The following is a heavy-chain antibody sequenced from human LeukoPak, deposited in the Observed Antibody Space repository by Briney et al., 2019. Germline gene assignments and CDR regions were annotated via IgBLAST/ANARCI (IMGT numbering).Heavy chain of an antibody. Sequence: SGTLSLTCAVSGGSISSSNWWSWVRQPPGKGLEWIGEIYHSGSTNYNPSLKSRVTISVDKSKNQFSLKLSSVTAADTAVYYCARGVATIPSTSAGLYYFDYWGQGTLVTVSS. J-gene: IGHJ4*02. D-gene: IGHD5-12*01. CDR1: GGSISSSNW. V-gene: IGHV4-4*02. CDR3: ARGVATIPSTSAGLYYFDY. CDR2: IYHSGST.